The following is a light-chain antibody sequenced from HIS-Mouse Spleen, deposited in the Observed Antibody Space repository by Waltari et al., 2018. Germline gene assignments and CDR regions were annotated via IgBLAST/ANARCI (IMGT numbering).Light chain of an antibody. CDR1: SSDVGGYNY. J-gene: IGLJ2*01. CDR3: CSYAGSYTFEVV. CDR2: DVS. Sequence: QSALTQPRSVSGSPGQSVTISCTGTSSDVGGYNYVSWYQQHPGKATNLMIYDVSKRPSGVPDVFSGAKSGNTASLTISGLQAEDEADYYCCSYAGSYTFEVVFGGGTKLTVL. V-gene: IGLV2-11*01.